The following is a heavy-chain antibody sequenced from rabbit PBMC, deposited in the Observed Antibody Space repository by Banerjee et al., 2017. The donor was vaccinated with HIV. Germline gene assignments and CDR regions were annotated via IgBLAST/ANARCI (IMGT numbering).Heavy chain of an antibody. CDR1: GFALSSYW. J-gene: IGHJ4*01. Sequence: QEQLVESGGGLVQPEGSLTLTCTASGFALSSYWMCWVRQAPGKGLEWIGCIWTGNSKTAYANWAKGRFTISKTSSTTVTLQMTSLTAADTATYFCARGEYYSGWGNLWGQGTLVTVS. D-gene: IGHD4-1*01. CDR2: IWTGNSKT. V-gene: IGHV1S45*01. CDR3: ARGEYYSGWGNL.